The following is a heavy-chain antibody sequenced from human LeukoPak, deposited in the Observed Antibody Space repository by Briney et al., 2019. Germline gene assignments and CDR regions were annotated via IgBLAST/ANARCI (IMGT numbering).Heavy chain of an antibody. D-gene: IGHD2-21*01. J-gene: IGHJ4*02. Sequence: GGSLRLSCAASGFTFSDHHMDWVRQAPGEGLEWVGRIRSKLKRYITEYAASVKGRFTISRDDTETSLWLQMNSLTTEDTAIYYCTRGAYCGAKCYPDYWGQGTLVTVSS. V-gene: IGHV3-72*01. CDR3: TRGAYCGAKCYPDY. CDR1: GFTFSDHH. CDR2: IRSKLKRYIT.